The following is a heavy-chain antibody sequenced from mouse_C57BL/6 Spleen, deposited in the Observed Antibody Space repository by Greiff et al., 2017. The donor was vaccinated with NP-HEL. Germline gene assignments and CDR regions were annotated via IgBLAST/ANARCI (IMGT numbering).Heavy chain of an antibody. V-gene: IGHV1-42*01. CDR2: INPSTGGT. CDR3: ARSLYDYDYAMDY. CDR1: GYSFTGYY. J-gene: IGHJ4*01. D-gene: IGHD2-4*01. Sequence: EVKVVESGPELVKPGASVKISCKASGYSFTGYYMNWVKQSPEKSLEWIGEINPSTGGTTYNQKFKDKATLTVDKSSSTAYMQLKSLTSEDSAVYYCARSLYDYDYAMDYWGQGTSVTVSS.